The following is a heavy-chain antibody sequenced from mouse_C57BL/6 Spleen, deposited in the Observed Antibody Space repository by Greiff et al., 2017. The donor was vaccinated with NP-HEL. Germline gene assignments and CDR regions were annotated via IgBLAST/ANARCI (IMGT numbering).Heavy chain of an antibody. V-gene: IGHV2-2*01. CDR2: IWSGEST. D-gene: IGHD1-1*01. Sequence: QVQLQQSGPGLVQPSQSLSITCTVSGFSLTSYGVHWVRQSPGKGLEWLGVIWSGESTDYNAAFISRLSISKDNSKSQVFCKMNSLQADDTSIYYCASHYGSSSSPYSYFDVWGTGTTVTVSS. J-gene: IGHJ1*03. CDR3: ASHYGSSSSPYSYFDV. CDR1: GFSLTSYG.